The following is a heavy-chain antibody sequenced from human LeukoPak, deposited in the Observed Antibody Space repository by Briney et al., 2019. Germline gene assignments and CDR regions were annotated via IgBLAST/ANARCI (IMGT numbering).Heavy chain of an antibody. CDR3: ARERVDYYDDSGYSRNFDY. CDR2: IYYSGIT. J-gene: IGHJ4*02. V-gene: IGHV4-59*12. CDR1: GGSISSYY. Sequence: PSETLSLTCTVSGGSISSYYWSWIRQPPGKGLEWIGYIYYSGITNYNPSLKSRVTISVDTSKNQFSLKLSSVTAADTAVYYCARERVDYYDDSGYSRNFDYWGQGTLVTVSS. D-gene: IGHD3-22*01.